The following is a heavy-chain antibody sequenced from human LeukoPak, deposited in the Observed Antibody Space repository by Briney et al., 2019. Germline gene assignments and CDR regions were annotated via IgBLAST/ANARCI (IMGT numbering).Heavy chain of an antibody. CDR3: AKGSFDY. J-gene: IGHJ4*02. Sequence: PGGTLRLSCAASGFTFSTYVMSWVRQAPGKGLEWVSAISGSGGSTYYADSVKGRFTISRDNSKNTLYLQMGSLRAEDMAVYYCAKGSFDYWGQGTLVTVSS. V-gene: IGHV3-23*01. CDR1: GFTFSTYV. CDR2: ISGSGGST.